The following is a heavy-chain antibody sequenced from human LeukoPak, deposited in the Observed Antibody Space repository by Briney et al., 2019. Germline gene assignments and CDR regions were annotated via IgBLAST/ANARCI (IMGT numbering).Heavy chain of an antibody. V-gene: IGHV1-2*02. Sequence: GASVKVSCKASGYTFTSYGISWVRQAPGQGLEWMGWINPNSGGTNYAQKFQGRVTMTRDTSISTAYMELSRLRSDDTAVYYCARDHQIEQQLVPFDYWGQGTLVTVSS. CDR3: ARDHQIEQQLVPFDY. CDR2: INPNSGGT. D-gene: IGHD6-13*01. CDR1: GYTFTSYG. J-gene: IGHJ4*02.